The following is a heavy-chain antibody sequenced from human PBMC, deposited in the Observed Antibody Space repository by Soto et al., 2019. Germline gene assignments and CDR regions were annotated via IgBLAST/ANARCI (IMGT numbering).Heavy chain of an antibody. V-gene: IGHV3-48*01. CDR2: ISSSSSTI. CDR1: GFTFSSYS. CDR3: ARDQFESRSGIAAAGDY. J-gene: IGHJ4*02. Sequence: GGSLRLSCAASGFTFSSYSMNWVRQAPGKGLEWVSYISSSSSTIYYADSVKGRFTISRDNAKNSLYLQMNSLRAEDTAVYYCARDQFESRSGIAAAGDYWGQGTLVTVSS. D-gene: IGHD6-13*01.